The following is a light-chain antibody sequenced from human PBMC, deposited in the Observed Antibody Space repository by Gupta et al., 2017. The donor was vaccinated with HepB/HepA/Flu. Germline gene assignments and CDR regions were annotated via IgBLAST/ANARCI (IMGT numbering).Light chain of an antibody. Sequence: QSALTQPASVSGSPRQSISISCTGTSSDVGRYNLVSWYQQHPGKAPKFLIYEVSKGPAGVANRFAGSKAGNTASLTIGGLQAEDEADYYCCSYAGSSTFVFGTGTTVTVL. CDR3: CSYAGSSTFV. CDR2: EVS. V-gene: IGLV2-23*02. CDR1: SSDVGRYNL. J-gene: IGLJ1*01.